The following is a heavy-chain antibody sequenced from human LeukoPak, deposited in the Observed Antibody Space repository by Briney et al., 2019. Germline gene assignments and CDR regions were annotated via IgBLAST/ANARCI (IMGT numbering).Heavy chain of an antibody. J-gene: IGHJ4*02. Sequence: PGGSLRLSCAASGFTFSDYYMSWIRQAPGKGLGWVSYISSSGSTIYYADSVKGRFTISRDNAKNSLYLQMNSLRAEDTAVYYCASAGDSSGSLFDYWGQGTLVTVSS. CDR3: ASAGDSSGSLFDY. D-gene: IGHD3-22*01. CDR2: ISSSGSTI. V-gene: IGHV3-11*01. CDR1: GFTFSDYY.